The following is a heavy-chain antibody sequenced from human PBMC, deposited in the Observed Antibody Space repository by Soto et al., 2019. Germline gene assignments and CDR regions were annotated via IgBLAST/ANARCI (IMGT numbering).Heavy chain of an antibody. CDR2: IYYSGST. Sequence: SETLSLTCTVSGGSISSSSYYWGWIRQPPGKGLEWIGSIYYSGSTYYNPSLKSRVTISVDTSKNQFSLKLSSVTAADTAVYYCARPGGYKRGYGMDVWGQRTTVTVSS. CDR1: GGSISSSSYY. D-gene: IGHD5-12*01. CDR3: ARPGGYKRGYGMDV. J-gene: IGHJ6*02. V-gene: IGHV4-39*01.